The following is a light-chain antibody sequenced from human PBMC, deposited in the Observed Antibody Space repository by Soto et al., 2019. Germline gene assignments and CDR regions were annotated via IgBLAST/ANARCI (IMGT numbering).Light chain of an antibody. CDR1: QSLVYSDGNTY. J-gene: IGKJ4*01. CDR2: KVS. CDR3: QQYYSTPLT. Sequence: DVVMTESPLSLPVTLGQPASVSCGSSQSLVYSDGNTYLNWFQQRPGQSPRRLLYKVSTRESGVPDRFSGSGSGTDFTLTISSLQAEDVAVYYCQQYYSTPLTFGGGTKVDIK. V-gene: IGKV2-30*01.